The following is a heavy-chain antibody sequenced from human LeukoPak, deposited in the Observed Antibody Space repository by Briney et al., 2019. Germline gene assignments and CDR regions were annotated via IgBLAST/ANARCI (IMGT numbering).Heavy chain of an antibody. D-gene: IGHD3-10*01. J-gene: IGHJ3*02. CDR3: ARERVVRAGDAFDI. CDR1: GFTFSTHA. CDR2: IANDGNDK. Sequence: GGSLRLSCAASGFTFSTHAMHWVRQAPGKGLDWVALIANDGNDKYYADSVKGRFTISRDNSKNTLYLQMNSLRAEDTAVYYCARERVVRAGDAFDIWGQGTMVTVSS. V-gene: IGHV3-30-3*01.